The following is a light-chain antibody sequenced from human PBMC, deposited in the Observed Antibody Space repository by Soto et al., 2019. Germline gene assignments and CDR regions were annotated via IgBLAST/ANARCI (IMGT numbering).Light chain of an antibody. CDR3: QQYGGSPPIT. CDR2: GAS. V-gene: IGKV3-20*01. J-gene: IGKJ3*01. Sequence: EIVLTQSPGTLSLSPGERATLSCRASQSVSSSHLAWYQQKPGQAPRLLIYGASSRATGIPDRFSGGGSGTDFTLTISRLEPEDFAVYYCQQYGGSPPITFGPGTKVDF. CDR1: QSVSSSH.